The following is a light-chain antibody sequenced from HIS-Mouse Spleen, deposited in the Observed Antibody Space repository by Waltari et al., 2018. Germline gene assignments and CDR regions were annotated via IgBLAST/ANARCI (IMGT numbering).Light chain of an antibody. CDR3: QSADSSGTYVV. CDR1: ALPKQS. V-gene: IGLV3-25*03. J-gene: IGLJ2*01. CDR2: KDS. Sequence: SYELTQPPSVSVSPGQTARITFSGAALPKQSAYWYQQKPGQAPVLVIYKDSERPSGIPERFSGSSSGTTVTLTISGVQAEDEADYYRQSADSSGTYVVFGGGTKLTVL.